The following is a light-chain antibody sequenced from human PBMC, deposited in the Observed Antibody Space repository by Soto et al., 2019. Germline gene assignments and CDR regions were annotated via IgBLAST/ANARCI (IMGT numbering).Light chain of an antibody. CDR3: QQSSNLFT. Sequence: EIVLTQSPATLSLSLGERATLSCRASQSVSSYLAWYQQKPGQAPRLLIYDASNKATGIPARFSGSGSGTDSTITISSLAPEDFAVYYCQQSSNLFTFGPGTKVDIK. V-gene: IGKV3-11*01. CDR1: QSVSSY. CDR2: DAS. J-gene: IGKJ3*01.